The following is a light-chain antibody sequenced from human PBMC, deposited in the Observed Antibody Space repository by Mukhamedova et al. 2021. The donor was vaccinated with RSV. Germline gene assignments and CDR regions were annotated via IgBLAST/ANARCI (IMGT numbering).Light chain of an antibody. CDR2: GAS. V-gene: IGKV1-27*01. J-gene: IGKJ1*01. CDR3: QKYNSASRT. Sequence: WYQRRVHGKGPKLLIYGASTLQSGVPSRFSGSGSGTDFTLTINSLQPEDVATYYCQKYNSASRTFGQGTKVEIK.